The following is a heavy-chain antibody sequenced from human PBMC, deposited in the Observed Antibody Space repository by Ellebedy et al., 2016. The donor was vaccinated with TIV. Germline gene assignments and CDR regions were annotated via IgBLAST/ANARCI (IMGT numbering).Heavy chain of an antibody. CDR3: AKRGGTWAVAGADFDY. CDR1: GFTFSSYA. CDR2: ISGSGVST. D-gene: IGHD6-19*01. V-gene: IGHV3-23*01. J-gene: IGHJ4*02. Sequence: GESLKISCAASGFTFSSYAMSWVRQAPGKGLEWVSAISGSGVSTYYADSVKGRFTISRDNSKNTLYLQMNSLRAEDTAVYYCAKRGGTWAVAGADFDYWGQGTLVTVSS.